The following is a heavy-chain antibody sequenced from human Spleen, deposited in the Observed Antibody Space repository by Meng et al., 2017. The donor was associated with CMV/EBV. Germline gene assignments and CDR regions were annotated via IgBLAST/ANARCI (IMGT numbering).Heavy chain of an antibody. Sequence: KATGDTFNSCTISWVRQAPGQGLEWMGGIIPIFKTPDYAQKFQGRVTISTDESTGTAYMELRSLRSEDTAVYYCAKDRAYSYGPSGYWGQGTLVTVSS. V-gene: IGHV1-69*05. CDR3: AKDRAYSYGPSGY. CDR2: IIPIFKTP. J-gene: IGHJ4*02. D-gene: IGHD5-18*01. CDR1: GDTFNSCT.